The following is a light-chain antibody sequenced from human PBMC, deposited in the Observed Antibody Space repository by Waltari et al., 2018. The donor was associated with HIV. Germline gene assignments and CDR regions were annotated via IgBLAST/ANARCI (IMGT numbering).Light chain of an antibody. CDR2: RNN. CDR1: SSNIGSDT. V-gene: IGLV1-44*01. Sequence: SVLTQPPSASGTPGQSVTISCSGSSSNIGSDTVNWYQHLPGTAPKLLIYRNNERPSGVPDGFSGSKSGTSASLAISGLQSEDEADYYCAAWDDTLNGPVFGGGTKLTVL. CDR3: AAWDDTLNGPV. J-gene: IGLJ3*02.